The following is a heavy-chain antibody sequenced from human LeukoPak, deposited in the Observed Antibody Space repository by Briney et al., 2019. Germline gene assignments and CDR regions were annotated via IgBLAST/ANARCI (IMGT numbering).Heavy chain of an antibody. J-gene: IGHJ4*02. CDR2: VDPEDGET. CDR3: ATERYFDWLLYDY. CDR1: GYTFTDYY. Sequence: ASVKVSCKVSGYTFTDYYMHWVQQAPGKGLEWMGLVDPEDGETIYAEKFQGRVTITADTSTDTAYMELSSLRSENTAVYYCATERYFDWLLYDYWGQGTLVTVSS. V-gene: IGHV1-69-2*01. D-gene: IGHD3-9*01.